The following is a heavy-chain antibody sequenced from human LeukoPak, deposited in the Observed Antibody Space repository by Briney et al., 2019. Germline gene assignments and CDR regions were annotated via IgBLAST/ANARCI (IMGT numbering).Heavy chain of an antibody. D-gene: IGHD3-10*01. V-gene: IGHV4-4*07. Sequence: SETLSLTCTVSGGSISGYYWSWIRQPAGKGLEWIGRIYTSGGTNYNPSLKSRVTISVDTSKNQFSLKLSSVTAADTAVYYCARAELWFGELKSFDYWGQGTLVTVSS. CDR1: GGSISGYY. CDR3: ARAELWFGELKSFDY. J-gene: IGHJ4*02. CDR2: IYTSGGT.